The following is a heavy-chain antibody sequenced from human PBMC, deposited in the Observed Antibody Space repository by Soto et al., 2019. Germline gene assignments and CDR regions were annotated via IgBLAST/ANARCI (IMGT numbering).Heavy chain of an antibody. CDR3: ARDPLIVVVTAIPGGMDV. J-gene: IGHJ6*02. V-gene: IGHV1-46*01. D-gene: IGHD2-21*02. CDR1: GYTFTSYY. Sequence: QVQLVQSGAEVKKPGASVKVSCKASGYTFTSYYMHWVRQAPGQGLEWMGIINPSGGSTSYAQKFQGIVTMTRDTSTSTVYMELSSLRSEDTAVYYCARDPLIVVVTAIPGGMDVWGQGTTVTVSS. CDR2: INPSGGST.